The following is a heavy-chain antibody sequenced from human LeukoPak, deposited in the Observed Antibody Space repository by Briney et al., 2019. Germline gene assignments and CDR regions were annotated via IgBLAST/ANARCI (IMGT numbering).Heavy chain of an antibody. D-gene: IGHD3-22*01. CDR2: INPSGGST. J-gene: IGHJ3*02. CDR1: GYTFTSYY. Sequence: ASVKVSCKASGYTFTSYYMHWVRQAPGQGLEWMGIINPSGGSTSYAQKFQGRVTMTRDTSTSTVYMELSSLRPEDTAVYYCARGYYYDSSGYYYSRAFDIWGQGTMVTVSS. V-gene: IGHV1-46*01. CDR3: ARGYYYDSSGYYYSRAFDI.